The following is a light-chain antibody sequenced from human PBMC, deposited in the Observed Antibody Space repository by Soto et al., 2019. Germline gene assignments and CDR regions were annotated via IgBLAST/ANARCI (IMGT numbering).Light chain of an antibody. CDR3: AAWDDSLSGAV. CDR2: RNN. V-gene: IGLV1-47*01. CDR1: SSNIGSNY. Sequence: QSVLTQPPSESGTPGQRVTISCSGSSSNIGSNYVYWYQQLPGTAPKLLIYRNNQRPSGVPDRISGSRSGTSASLAISGLRSEDEADYYCAAWDDSLSGAVFGGGTKLTVL. J-gene: IGLJ2*01.